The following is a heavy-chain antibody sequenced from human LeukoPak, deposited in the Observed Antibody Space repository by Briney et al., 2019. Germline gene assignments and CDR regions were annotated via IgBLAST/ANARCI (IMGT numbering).Heavy chain of an antibody. J-gene: IGHJ4*02. CDR1: GGSFSTYY. D-gene: IGHD3-10*01. Sequence: SETLSLTCTVSGGSFSTYYWSWIRQPAGKGLEWIGHIYTSGTTNYNPSLKSRVTMSIDTSKNQFSLKLRSVTAADTAIYYCARDAKYYYGSRTYFFFEYWGQGTLLSVSS. V-gene: IGHV4-4*07. CDR2: IYTSGTT. CDR3: ARDAKYYYGSRTYFFFEY.